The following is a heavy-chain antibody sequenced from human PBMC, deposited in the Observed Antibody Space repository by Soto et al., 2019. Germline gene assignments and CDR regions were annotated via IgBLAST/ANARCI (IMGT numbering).Heavy chain of an antibody. Sequence: PSETLSLTCTVSGGSISSYYWSWIRQPPGKGLEWIGYIYYSGSTNYNPSLKSRVTISVDTSKNQFSLKLSSVTAADTAVYYCARHLVVAGMDVWGQGTTVTVSS. D-gene: IGHD2-15*01. CDR3: ARHLVVAGMDV. J-gene: IGHJ6*02. CDR1: GGSISSYY. CDR2: IYYSGST. V-gene: IGHV4-59*08.